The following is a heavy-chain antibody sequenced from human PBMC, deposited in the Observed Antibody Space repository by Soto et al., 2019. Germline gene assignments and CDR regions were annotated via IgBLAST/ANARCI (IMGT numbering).Heavy chain of an antibody. J-gene: IGHJ4*02. CDR2: IYSSGST. CDR1: GGSVSSGSYY. Sequence: KPSETLSLTCTVSGGSVSSGSYYWSWIRQPPGKGLEWIGYIYSSGSTNYNPSLKSRVTISVDTSKNQFSLKLSSVTAADTAVYYCARYCSSTSCLFDYWGQGTLVTVSS. D-gene: IGHD2-2*01. V-gene: IGHV4-61*01. CDR3: ARYCSSTSCLFDY.